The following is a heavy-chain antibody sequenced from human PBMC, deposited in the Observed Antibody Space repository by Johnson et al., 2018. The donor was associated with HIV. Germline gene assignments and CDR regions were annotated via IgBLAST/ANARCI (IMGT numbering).Heavy chain of an antibody. Sequence: EVPLVESGGGLVKPGGSLRLSCAASGFTFSDYYMSWIRQATGKGLESVSVVYSGGTTHYADSVKGRSTISRDNSKNTLYLQMNNLRPEDTALYYCAKEGSSSPWAFDIWGQGTMVTVSS. J-gene: IGHJ3*02. CDR3: AKEGSSSPWAFDI. CDR1: GFTFSDYY. V-gene: IGHV3-66*02. D-gene: IGHD2-15*01. CDR2: VYSGGTT.